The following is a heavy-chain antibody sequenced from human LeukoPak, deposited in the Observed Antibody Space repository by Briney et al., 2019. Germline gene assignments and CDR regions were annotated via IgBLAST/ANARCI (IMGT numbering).Heavy chain of an antibody. J-gene: IGHJ4*02. CDR1: GDSVSSNSAA. Sequence: PSQTLSLTCAISGDSVSSNSAAWNWIRQSPSRGLEWLGRTYYRSKWYNDYAVSVKSRITINPDTSKNQFSLKLSSVTAADTAVYYCARSEYSSSWSFDYWGQGTLVTVSS. D-gene: IGHD6-13*01. CDR3: ARSEYSSSWSFDY. V-gene: IGHV6-1*01. CDR2: TYYRSKWYN.